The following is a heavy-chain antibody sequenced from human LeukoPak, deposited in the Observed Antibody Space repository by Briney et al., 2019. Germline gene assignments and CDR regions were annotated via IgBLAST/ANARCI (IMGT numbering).Heavy chain of an antibody. J-gene: IGHJ6*03. Sequence: PGGSLRLSCAGSGFTFSSYSMNWVRQAPGKGLEWVSYISSSSSTIYYADSVKGRFTISRDNAKNSLYLQMNSLRDEDTAVYYCAREAQQLVDLYYYYYYMDVWGKGTTVTVSS. CDR1: GFTFSSYS. D-gene: IGHD6-13*01. CDR2: ISSSSSTI. V-gene: IGHV3-48*02. CDR3: AREAQQLVDLYYYYYYMDV.